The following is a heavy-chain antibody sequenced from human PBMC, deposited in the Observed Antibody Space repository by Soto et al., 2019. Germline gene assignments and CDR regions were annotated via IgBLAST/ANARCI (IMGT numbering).Heavy chain of an antibody. V-gene: IGHV4-59*11. CDR3: VRGPAIYGEWDYFDT. CDR1: GGSMAGHY. J-gene: IGHJ4*02. D-gene: IGHD3-3*02. Sequence: SETLSLTCTVCGGSMAGHYWTWIRHSPGRGLRWLGFVSENGKTNSDDSFKGRLTIYLDTSKNQISLRLTSVTAADTALYYCVRGPAIYGEWDYFDTWGQGAQVTVSS. CDR2: VSENGKT.